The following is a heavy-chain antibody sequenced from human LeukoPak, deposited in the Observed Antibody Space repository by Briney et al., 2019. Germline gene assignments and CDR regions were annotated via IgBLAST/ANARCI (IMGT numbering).Heavy chain of an antibody. CDR1: GGSLSGYY. CDR3: SRRFFSARVVGLYYMDV. V-gene: IGHV4-34*01. Sequence: PSETLSLTCAVYGGSLSGYYWSWVSQPPGKGLEWIGEIKHSGSNNYNPSLKSGVTISEETTKKQFSLKRREGTAADTAVYYCSRRFFSARVVGLYYMDVWCKGTTVTISS. D-gene: IGHD2-2*01. J-gene: IGHJ6*03. CDR2: IKHSGSN.